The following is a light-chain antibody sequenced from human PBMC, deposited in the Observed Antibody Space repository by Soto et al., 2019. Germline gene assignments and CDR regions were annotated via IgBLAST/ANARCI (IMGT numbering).Light chain of an antibody. V-gene: IGKV3-20*01. Sequence: EIVLPQSPGPLSLSPGERATLSCRASQSISSSYLAWYQQKPGQAPRLLIYCASSRATGIPDRFSGSGSGTDFTLTISRLEPEDFAVYYCHQYDNSPYTFGQGTKLEIK. CDR3: HQYDNSPYT. J-gene: IGKJ2*01. CDR1: QSISSSY. CDR2: CAS.